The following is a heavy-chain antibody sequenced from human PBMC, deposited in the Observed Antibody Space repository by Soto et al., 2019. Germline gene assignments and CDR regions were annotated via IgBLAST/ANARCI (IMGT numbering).Heavy chain of an antibody. CDR2: INAGNGNS. Sequence: QVQLVQSGAEVKKPGASVKVSCKASGYTFSSYAIHWVRQAPGQGLEWMGWINAGNGNSEYSQKCQGRVTITRDTSTSTVYLELSSLRLEDTGVFFCARFYGSSASWGQGSLLTVSS. V-gene: IGHV1-3*01. J-gene: IGHJ4*02. D-gene: IGHD6-6*01. CDR1: GYTFSSYA. CDR3: ARFYGSSAS.